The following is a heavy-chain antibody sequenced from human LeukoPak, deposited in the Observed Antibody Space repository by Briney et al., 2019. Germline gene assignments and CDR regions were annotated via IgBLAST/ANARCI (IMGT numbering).Heavy chain of an antibody. D-gene: IGHD6-13*01. CDR1: GYSISSGYY. J-gene: IGHJ3*01. V-gene: IGHV4-38-2*02. CDR2: IYHSGST. CDR3: ARISSSNWYNERGAFDV. Sequence: SETLSLTCTVSGYSISSGYYWGWIRQPPGKGLEWIGSIYHSGSTYYNPSLKSRVTISVDTSKNQFFLKLRSVTAADTAVYYCARISSSNWYNERGAFDVWGQGTMVTVSS.